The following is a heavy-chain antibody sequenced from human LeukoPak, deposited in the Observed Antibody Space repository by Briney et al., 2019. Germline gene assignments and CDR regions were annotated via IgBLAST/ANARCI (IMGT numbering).Heavy chain of an antibody. CDR3: TRLLDNDSSGDPDTFDM. CDR2: IYYSGRT. J-gene: IGHJ3*02. D-gene: IGHD6-25*01. V-gene: IGHV4-59*08. CDR1: GGSITSHY. Sequence: SETLSLTCTVSGGSITSHYWSWIRQARGKALEWIGFIYYSGRTKYNPSLQSRVTISLDTSEKKFSLKVTSVTAADTAVYYCTRLLDNDSSGDPDTFDMWGQGTVVTVSS.